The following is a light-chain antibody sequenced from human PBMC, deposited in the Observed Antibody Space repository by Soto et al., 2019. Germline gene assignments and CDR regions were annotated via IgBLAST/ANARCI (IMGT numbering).Light chain of an antibody. V-gene: IGLV2-14*01. Sequence: QSALTQPASGSGSPGQSITISCTGTSSDVGAYNYVSWYQQHPGKAPKLMIYEVSNRPSGVSNRFSGSKFGNTASLTISGLKAEDEADYYCSSYTRSNTLVIFGGGTKLTVL. CDR2: EVS. CDR1: SSDVGAYNY. J-gene: IGLJ2*01. CDR3: SSYTRSNTLVI.